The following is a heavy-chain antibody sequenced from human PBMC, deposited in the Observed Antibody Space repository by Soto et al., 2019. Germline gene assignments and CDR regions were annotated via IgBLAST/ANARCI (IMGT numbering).Heavy chain of an antibody. D-gene: IGHD5-18*01. V-gene: IGHV1-3*04. CDR3: AKLGGGYIFGPYLDY. CDR1: GYTLTLYT. CDR2: INTGNGNT. Sequence: QVQIVQSGAEVKKPGASVKVSCKTSGYTLTLYTIHWVRQAPGQRLEWMGWINTGNGNTKYSQRFQGRVTMSRDTSASTAYMELSSLTSEDTAVSYCAKLGGGYIFGPYLDYWGQGTLVTVSS. J-gene: IGHJ4*02.